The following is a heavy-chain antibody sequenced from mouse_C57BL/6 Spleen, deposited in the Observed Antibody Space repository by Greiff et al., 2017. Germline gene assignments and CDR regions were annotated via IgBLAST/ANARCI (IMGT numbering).Heavy chain of an antibody. CDR3: ARERESGRGRETWFAY. CDR2: ISDGGSYT. J-gene: IGHJ3*01. CDR1: GFTFSSYA. V-gene: IGHV5-4*01. D-gene: IGHD3-1*01. Sequence: EVHLVESGGGLVKPGGSLKLSCAASGFTFSSYAMSWVRQTPEKRLEWVATISDGGSYTYYPDNVKGRFTISRDNAKNNLYLQMSHLKSEDTAMYYCARERESGRGRETWFAYWGQGTLVTVSA.